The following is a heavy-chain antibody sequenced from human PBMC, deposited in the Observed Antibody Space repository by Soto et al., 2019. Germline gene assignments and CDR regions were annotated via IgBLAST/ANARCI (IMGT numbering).Heavy chain of an antibody. J-gene: IGHJ4*02. CDR3: ACPLDYGDARPPLAY. CDR1: GFTFSSYG. Sequence: QVQLVESGGGVVQPGRSLRLSCAASGFTFSSYGMHWVRQAPGKGLEWVAVIWYDGSNKYYADSVKGRFTISRDNSKTTLYLHMNSLRAEDTAVYYCACPLDYGDARPPLAYWGQGTLVTVSS. D-gene: IGHD4-17*01. V-gene: IGHV3-33*01. CDR2: IWYDGSNK.